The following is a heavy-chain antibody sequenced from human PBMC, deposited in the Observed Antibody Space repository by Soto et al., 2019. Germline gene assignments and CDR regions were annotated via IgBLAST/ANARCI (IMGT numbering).Heavy chain of an antibody. V-gene: IGHV1-2*02. CDR3: ALEMSTITYFTY. Sequence: GASVKVSCKASGYTFTDYYIHWVRQAPSRGLEWMGWINPNRGVTDSAESLEGRVTLTRDTSINTAYMQLNWLTSDDTATYYCALEMSTITYFTYWGQGTLVTVSS. J-gene: IGHJ4*02. CDR2: INPNRGVT. CDR1: GYTFTDYY. D-gene: IGHD5-12*01.